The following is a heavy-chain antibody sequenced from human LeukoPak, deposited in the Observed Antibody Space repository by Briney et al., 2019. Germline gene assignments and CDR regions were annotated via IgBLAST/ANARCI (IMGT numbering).Heavy chain of an antibody. Sequence: ASVKVSCKASGYTFTSYDINWVRQATGQGLEWMGWMNPNSGNTGYAQKFQGRVTMTRNTSISTAYMELSSLRSEDTAVYYCARGLPYCSSTSCYFIQYYYYYYGMDVWGQGTTVTVSS. CDR1: GYTFTSYD. D-gene: IGHD2-2*01. V-gene: IGHV1-8*01. CDR2: MNPNSGNT. CDR3: ARGLPYCSSTSCYFIQYYYYYYGMDV. J-gene: IGHJ6*02.